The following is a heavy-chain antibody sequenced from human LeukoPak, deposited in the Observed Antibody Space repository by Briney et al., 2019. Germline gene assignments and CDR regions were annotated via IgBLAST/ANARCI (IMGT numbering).Heavy chain of an antibody. D-gene: IGHD3-10*01. V-gene: IGHV3-7*01. CDR3: ASLGVQQAFDI. CDR2: IKQDGSEK. CDR1: GFTFSSYW. J-gene: IGHJ3*02. Sequence: GGSLRLSCAASGFTFSSYWMTWVRQAPGKGLEWVANIKQDGSEKYYADCVKGRFTISRDNAKNSLYLQMNSLRAEDTAVYYCASLGVQQAFDIWGQGTMVTVSS.